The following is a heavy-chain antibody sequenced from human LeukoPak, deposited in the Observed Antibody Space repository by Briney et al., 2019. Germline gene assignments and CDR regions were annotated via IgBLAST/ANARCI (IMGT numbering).Heavy chain of an antibody. J-gene: IGHJ4*02. CDR3: ARRMDTGMVYFDH. D-gene: IGHD5-18*01. CDR1: GFTVSRHY. CDR2: IYGGGNT. V-gene: IGHV3-53*01. Sequence: PGGSLRLSGAASGFTVSRHYMSWVRQAPGKGLEGFSVIYGGGNTYYADSVKGRFTISRDDSTNTLYLQMYSLTAEDTAVYYCARRMDTGMVYFDHWGQGTLVTVSS.